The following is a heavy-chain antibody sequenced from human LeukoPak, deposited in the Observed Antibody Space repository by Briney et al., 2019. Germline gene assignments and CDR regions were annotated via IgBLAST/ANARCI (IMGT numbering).Heavy chain of an antibody. Sequence: GGSLRLSCAASGFTFSSYAMSWVRQAPGKGLEWVSGISYSGMSTYYADSVKGRCTISRDNSKNTLNLQMNGLRAEDTAVYYCAKSGYCSSTSCFNNWFDPWGQGTLVTVSS. CDR2: ISYSGMST. V-gene: IGHV3-23*01. CDR3: AKSGYCSSTSCFNNWFDP. J-gene: IGHJ5*02. D-gene: IGHD2-2*01. CDR1: GFTFSSYA.